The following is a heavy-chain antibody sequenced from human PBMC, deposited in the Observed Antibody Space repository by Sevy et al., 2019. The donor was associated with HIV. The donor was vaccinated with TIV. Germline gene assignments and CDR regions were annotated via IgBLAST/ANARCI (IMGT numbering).Heavy chain of an antibody. CDR1: GFAFKDYS. Sequence: GGSLILSCAASGFAFKDYSMSWIRQAPGKGLEWVATLSFGCGQINYADSVKGRFTISRDNSKNSFYLQMDNLRVEDTALYYCAREGCSRPHDYWGQGTRVTVSS. J-gene: IGHJ4*02. CDR2: LSFGCGQI. CDR3: AREGCSRPHDY. V-gene: IGHV3-23*01. D-gene: IGHD2-2*01.